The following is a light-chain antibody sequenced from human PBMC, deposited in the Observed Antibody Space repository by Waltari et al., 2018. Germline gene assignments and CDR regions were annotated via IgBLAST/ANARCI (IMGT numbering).Light chain of an antibody. J-gene: IGKJ1*01. Sequence: EILLTQSPGTLSLSPGERATLSCRASQRVTRALAWYQQKPGQAPRLLIYGASNSATGIPDRFSGSGSGTDFSLTISRLEPEDFAVYYCQHYVRLPATFGQGTKVEIK. CDR1: QRVTRA. CDR2: GAS. CDR3: QHYVRLPAT. V-gene: IGKV3-20*01.